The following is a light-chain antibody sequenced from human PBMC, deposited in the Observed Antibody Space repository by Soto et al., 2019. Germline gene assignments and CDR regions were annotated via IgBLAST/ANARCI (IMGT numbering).Light chain of an antibody. CDR1: QSVSRY. CDR2: DAS. V-gene: IGKV3-20*01. Sequence: EIVLTHSPGTLSLSPCERAALSGRASQSVSRYLAWYQQKPGQAPRLLIYDASNRATGVPARFSGSGSGTDFTLTINRLEPEDFAVYYCQQYGSSGTFGQGTKVDIK. J-gene: IGKJ1*01. CDR3: QQYGSSGT.